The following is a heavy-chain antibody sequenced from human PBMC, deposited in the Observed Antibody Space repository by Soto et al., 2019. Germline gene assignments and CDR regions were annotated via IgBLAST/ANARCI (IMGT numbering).Heavy chain of an antibody. V-gene: IGHV4-30-4*01. CDR1: GGSISSGDYY. J-gene: IGHJ3*02. D-gene: IGHD7-27*01. CDR2: IYYSGST. Sequence: QVQLQESGPGLVKPSQTLSLTCTVSGGSISSGDYYWSWIRQPPGKGLEWIGYIYYSGSTYYNPSLKSRVTISVDTSKNQFSLKLSSVTDADTAVYYCARDLESWGWGIDIWGQGTMVTVSS. CDR3: ARDLESWGWGIDI.